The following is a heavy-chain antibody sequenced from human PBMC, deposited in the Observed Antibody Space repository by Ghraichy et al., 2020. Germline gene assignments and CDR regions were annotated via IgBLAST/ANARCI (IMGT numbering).Heavy chain of an antibody. V-gene: IGHV1-18*01. D-gene: IGHD3-16*02. CDR2: ISAYNGNT. CDR1: GYTFTSYG. J-gene: IGHJ6*03. CDR3: ARLAVGELSLYYYYMDV. Sequence: ASVKVSCKASGYTFTSYGISWVRQAPGQGLEWMGWISAYNGNTNYAQKLQGRVTMTTDTSTSTAYMELRSLRSDDTAVYYCARLAVGELSLYYYYMDVWGKGTTVTVSS.